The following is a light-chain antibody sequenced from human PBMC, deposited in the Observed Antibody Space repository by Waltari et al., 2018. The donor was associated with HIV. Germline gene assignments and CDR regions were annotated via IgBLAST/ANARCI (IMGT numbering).Light chain of an antibody. CDR2: EVT. Sequence: QSALAQPASVSDSPGQSITISCTGPSSDVGNYNLVSWYQQHPGNVPKLIIYEVTKRPSGVSNRFSGSKSGNTASLTISGLQAEDEADYYCCSYAASRSVVFGGGTKLTVL. J-gene: IGLJ2*01. V-gene: IGLV2-23*02. CDR3: CSYAASRSVV. CDR1: SSDVGNYNL.